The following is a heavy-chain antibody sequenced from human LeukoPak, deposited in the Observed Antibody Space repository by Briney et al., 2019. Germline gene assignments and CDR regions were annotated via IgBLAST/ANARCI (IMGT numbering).Heavy chain of an antibody. Sequence: SGGSQRLSCAASGFTIITYWMHWVRQAPGKGLVWVSSINSDGSTTTYADSVKGRFTISRDNAKNMVYLQMNSLRAEDTAVYYCARAFGSGSQVINYFDFWGQGTLVTVSS. CDR1: GFTIITYW. D-gene: IGHD3-10*01. CDR3: ARAFGSGSQVINYFDF. J-gene: IGHJ4*02. CDR2: INSDGSTT. V-gene: IGHV3-74*01.